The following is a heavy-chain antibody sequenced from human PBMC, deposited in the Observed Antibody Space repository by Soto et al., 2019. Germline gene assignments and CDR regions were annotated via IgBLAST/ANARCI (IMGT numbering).Heavy chain of an antibody. V-gene: IGHV3-15*07. J-gene: IGHJ6*02. CDR2: IKSKTDGGTT. D-gene: IGHD3-3*01. Sequence: GGSLRLSCAASGFTFSNAWMNWVRQAPGKGLEWVGRIKSKTDGGTTDYAAPVKGRFTISRDDSKNTLYLQMNSLKTEDTAVYYCTTAEYDFWSGYYTSLDYYYGMDVWGQGTTVTVSS. CDR3: TTAEYDFWSGYYTSLDYYYGMDV. CDR1: GFTFSNAW.